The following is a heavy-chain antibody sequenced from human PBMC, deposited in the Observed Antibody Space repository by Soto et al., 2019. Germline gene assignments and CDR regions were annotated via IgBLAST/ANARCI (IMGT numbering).Heavy chain of an antibody. D-gene: IGHD1-1*01. V-gene: IGHV2-5*02. Sequence: QITLKESGPTLVKPTQTLTLTCTFSGFSLSTSGVGVGWIRQPPGKALEWLALIYWDDDKRYSPSLKSRLTLTNDTSKNQVHLTKPNMDPVDTATYYCAHSTTGTTGANWFDPWGQGTLVTVSS. CDR1: GFSLSTSGVG. CDR3: AHSTTGTTGANWFDP. CDR2: IYWDDDK. J-gene: IGHJ5*02.